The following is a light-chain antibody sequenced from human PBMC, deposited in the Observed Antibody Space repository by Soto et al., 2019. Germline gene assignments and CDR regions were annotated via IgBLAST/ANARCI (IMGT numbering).Light chain of an antibody. CDR3: QQSYITPST. CDR1: QGIKNY. J-gene: IGKJ2*01. V-gene: IGKV1-27*01. CDR2: AAS. Sequence: DIQVTQYPSSLSASVGDRVTITCRASQGIKNYLAWYQQKPGEIPKLLIYAASTLESGIPPRFSGSGSGTDFTLSISSLQPEDFATYSCQQSYITPSTFGQGTKLEIK.